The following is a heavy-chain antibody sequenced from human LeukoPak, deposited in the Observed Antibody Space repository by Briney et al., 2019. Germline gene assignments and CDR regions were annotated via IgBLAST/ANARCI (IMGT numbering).Heavy chain of an antibody. CDR1: GFTFSSYS. D-gene: IGHD2-2*01. CDR2: ISSSSSYI. J-gene: IGHJ4*02. CDR3: ARDRYCSSTSCYVDY. Sequence: GGSLRLSCAASGFTFSSYSMNWVRQAPGKGLEWVSSISSSSSYIYYADSVKGRFTISRDNAKNSLYLQMNSLRAEDTAAYYCARDRYCSSTSCYVDYWGQGTLVTVSS. V-gene: IGHV3-21*01.